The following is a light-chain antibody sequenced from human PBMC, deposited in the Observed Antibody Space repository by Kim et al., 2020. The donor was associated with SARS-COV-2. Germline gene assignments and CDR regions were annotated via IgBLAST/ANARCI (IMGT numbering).Light chain of an antibody. J-gene: IGLJ3*02. CDR2: YDS. V-gene: IGLV3-21*04. Sequence: PGKTARITCGGNNIGSKSVPWYQQKPGQAPVLVIYYDSDRPSGIPERFSGSNSGNTATLTISRVEAGDEADYYCQVWDSSSDHWVFGGGTQLTVL. CDR1: NIGSKS. CDR3: QVWDSSSDHWV.